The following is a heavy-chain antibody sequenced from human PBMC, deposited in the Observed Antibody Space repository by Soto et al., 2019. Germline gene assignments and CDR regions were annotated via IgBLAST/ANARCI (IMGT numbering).Heavy chain of an antibody. CDR3: TNTLTGTRTDYYYGMDV. V-gene: IGHV1-2*02. CDR1: GYTFTGYY. CDR2: INPNSGGT. Sequence: ASVKLSCKASGYTFTGYYMHWVRQAPGKGLEWMGWINPNSGGTNYAQKFEGRVTMTRATSISTAYIELSRLRSDDTAVYYCTNTLTGTRTDYYYGMDVCGQGTRVTVSS. J-gene: IGHJ6*02. D-gene: IGHD1-7*01.